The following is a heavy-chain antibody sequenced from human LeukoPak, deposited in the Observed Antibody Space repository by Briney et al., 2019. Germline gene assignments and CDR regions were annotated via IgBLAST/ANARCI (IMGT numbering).Heavy chain of an antibody. CDR3: AKHHSSSWSYFDY. J-gene: IGHJ4*02. CDR1: GFTVSSNY. V-gene: IGHV3-66*04. Sequence: GGSLRLSCAASGFTVSSNYMSWVRQAPGKGLEWVSVIYSGGSTYYADSVKGRFTISRDNSKNTLYLQMNSLRAEDTAVYYCAKHHSSSWSYFDYWGQGTLVTVSS. D-gene: IGHD6-13*01. CDR2: IYSGGST.